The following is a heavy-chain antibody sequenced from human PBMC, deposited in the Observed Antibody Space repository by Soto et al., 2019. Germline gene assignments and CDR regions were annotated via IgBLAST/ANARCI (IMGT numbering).Heavy chain of an antibody. CDR3: ARGESYYFDS. V-gene: IGHV1-46*01. CDR1: GYTFTSYY. J-gene: IGHJ4*02. D-gene: IGHD3-10*01. Sequence: QVHLAQSGTEVKKPRASAKISCKASGYTFTSYYIHWVRQAPGQRPEWMGILSPSNGITDYAQKFRGRVTMTRDPSTSTVHMELSSLRSDDTAVYYCARGESYYFDSWGQGTLVTVSS. CDR2: LSPSNGIT.